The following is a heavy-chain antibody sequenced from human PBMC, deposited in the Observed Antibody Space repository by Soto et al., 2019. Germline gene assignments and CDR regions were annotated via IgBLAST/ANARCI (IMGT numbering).Heavy chain of an antibody. Sequence: GGSLRLSCAASGFPFRIFPMHWVRQAPGKGLEWVVVLSSDGSDTNYADSVKGRFTVSRDNSKNTLYLQMNSLRIEDTAVYYCAREDSTRTDDNYYYYGMDVWGQGTTVTVSS. CDR3: AREDSTRTDDNYYYYGMDV. V-gene: IGHV3-30-3*01. CDR2: LSSDGSDT. D-gene: IGHD2-2*01. CDR1: GFPFRIFP. J-gene: IGHJ6*02.